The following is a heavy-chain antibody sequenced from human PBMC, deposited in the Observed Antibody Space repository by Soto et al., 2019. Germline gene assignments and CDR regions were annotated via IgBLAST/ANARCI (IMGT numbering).Heavy chain of an antibody. CDR1: GYTFTYRY. CDR3: ASEGDSSGYLYFDY. Sequence: SVEVSFKASGYTFTYRYLHWVRQAPGQALEWMGWITPFNGNTNYAQKFQDRVTITRDRSMSTAYMELSSLRSEDTAMYYCASEGDSSGYLYFDYWGQGTLVTVSS. J-gene: IGHJ4*02. CDR2: ITPFNGNT. V-gene: IGHV1-45*02. D-gene: IGHD3-22*01.